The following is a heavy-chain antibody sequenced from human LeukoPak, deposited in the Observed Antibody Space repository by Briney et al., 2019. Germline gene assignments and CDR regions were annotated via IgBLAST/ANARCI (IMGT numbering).Heavy chain of an antibody. CDR2: IYSGGST. Sequence: GGSLRLSCAASGFTVSSNYMSWVRQAPGKGLEWVSVIYSGGSTYYADSVKGRFTISRDNANNSLYLQMNSLRAEDTAVYYCAREFTPLIQFWPRSLDDRYGMDVWGQGTTVTVSS. V-gene: IGHV3-53*01. J-gene: IGHJ6*02. CDR1: GFTVSSNY. D-gene: IGHD5-18*01. CDR3: AREFTPLIQFWPRSLDDRYGMDV.